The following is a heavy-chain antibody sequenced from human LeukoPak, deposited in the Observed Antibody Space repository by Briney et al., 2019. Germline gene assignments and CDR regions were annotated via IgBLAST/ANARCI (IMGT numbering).Heavy chain of an antibody. J-gene: IGHJ4*02. CDR2: IYYSGST. Sequence: PSETLSLTCTVSGGSISSYYWSWIRQPPGKGLEWIGYIYYSGSTNSNPSLKSRVTISVDTSRNQFSLKLSPVTAADTAVYYCAGGRSIFRFWGQGTLVTVSS. D-gene: IGHD3-9*01. V-gene: IGHV4-59*01. CDR1: GGSISSYY. CDR3: AGGRSIFRF.